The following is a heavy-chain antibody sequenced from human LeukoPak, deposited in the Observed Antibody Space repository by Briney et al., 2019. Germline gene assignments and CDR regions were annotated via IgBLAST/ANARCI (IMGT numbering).Heavy chain of an antibody. D-gene: IGHD3-9*01. V-gene: IGHV4-4*07. Sequence: PSETLSLTCTVSGGSFSRCHGSWIRGPAGEGLEWLGRIYTSGCTNYNPSLKSRVTMSVDTSKNQFSLKLSSVTAADTAVYYCARENDNLTGYPMNDAFDIWGQGTMVTVSS. CDR3: ARENDNLTGYPMNDAFDI. CDR1: GGSFSRCH. J-gene: IGHJ3*02. CDR2: IYTSGCT.